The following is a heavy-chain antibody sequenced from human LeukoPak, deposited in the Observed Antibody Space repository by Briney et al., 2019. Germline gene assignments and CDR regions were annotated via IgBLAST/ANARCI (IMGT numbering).Heavy chain of an antibody. CDR3: ASWSAAADAFDI. CDR1: GFTFSGYW. CDR2: IKPDGSEN. V-gene: IGHV3-7*02. Sequence: GGSLRLSCAASGFTFSGYWMSWVRQAPGKGLEWVANIKPDGSENYYVDSVKGRFTISRDNAKNSLYLQMNSLRAEDTAVYYCASWSAAADAFDIWGQGKMVTVSS. D-gene: IGHD6-13*01. J-gene: IGHJ3*02.